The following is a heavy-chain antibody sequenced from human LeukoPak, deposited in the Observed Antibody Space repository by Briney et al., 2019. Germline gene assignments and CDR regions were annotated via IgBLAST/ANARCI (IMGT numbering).Heavy chain of an antibody. D-gene: IGHD5-18*01. CDR1: GFTFNRYA. V-gene: IGHV3-30*02. CDR3: AKAYSTYSFGYPDAFDM. CDR2: IRYDGSEK. Sequence: GGSLRLSCAASGFTFNRYAMHWVRQAPGKGLEWVTFIRYDGSEKYYVDSVKGRFTISRGNFKRTLYLQMSSLRDEDTARYYCAKAYSTYSFGYPDAFDMWGHGTMVIVSS. J-gene: IGHJ3*02.